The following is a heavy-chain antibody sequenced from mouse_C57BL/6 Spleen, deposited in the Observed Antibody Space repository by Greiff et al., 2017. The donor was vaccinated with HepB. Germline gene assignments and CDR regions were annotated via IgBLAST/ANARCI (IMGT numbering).Heavy chain of an antibody. CDR3: ARYYPYFDV. V-gene: IGHV7-3*01. Sequence: EVKLQESGGGLVQPGGSLSLSCAASGFTFTDYYMSWVRQPPGKALEWLGFIRNKANGYTTEYSASVKGRFTISRDNSQSILYLQMNALRAEDSATYYCARYYPYFDVWGTGTTVTVSS. J-gene: IGHJ1*03. CDR1: GFTFTDYY. CDR2: IRNKANGYTT.